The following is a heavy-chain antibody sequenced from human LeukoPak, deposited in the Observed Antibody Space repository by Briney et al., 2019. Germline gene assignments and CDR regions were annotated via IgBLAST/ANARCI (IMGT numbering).Heavy chain of an antibody. Sequence: GESLRLSCAASGFTVSTNFMTWVRQAPGKGLEWVSVIYSGVETYYADSVKGRFTISRDNSKNTLYLQINSLRAEDTAVYYCARDSSGWYYFDYWGQGTLVTVSS. CDR1: GFTVSTNF. CDR2: IYSGVET. J-gene: IGHJ4*02. D-gene: IGHD6-19*01. CDR3: ARDSSGWYYFDY. V-gene: IGHV3-66*01.